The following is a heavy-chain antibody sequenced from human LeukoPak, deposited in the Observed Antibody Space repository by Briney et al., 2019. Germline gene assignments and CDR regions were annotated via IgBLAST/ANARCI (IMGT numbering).Heavy chain of an antibody. V-gene: IGHV3-48*01. CDR3: ARDYRAYCGGDCYSATFDY. CDR2: ISSSSSTI. J-gene: IGHJ4*02. CDR1: GFTFSSYS. Sequence: GGSLRLSCAASGFTFSSYSMNRVRQAPGKGLEWVSYISSSSSTIYYADSVKGRFTISRDNAKNSLYLQMNSLRAEDTAVYYCARDYRAYCGGDCYSATFDYWGQGTLVTVSS. D-gene: IGHD2-21*02.